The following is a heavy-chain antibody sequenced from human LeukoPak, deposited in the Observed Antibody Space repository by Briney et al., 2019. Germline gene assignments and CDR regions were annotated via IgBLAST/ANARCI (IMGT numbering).Heavy chain of an antibody. CDR3: AASSGYYGADY. CDR2: IYYSGST. J-gene: IGHJ4*02. Sequence: SETLSLTFTVSGGSISSSSYYWSWIRQPPGKGLEWIGYIYYSGSTNYNPSLKSRVTISVDTSKNQFSLKLSSVTAADTAVYYCAASSGYYGADYWGQGTLVTVSS. V-gene: IGHV4-61*05. CDR1: GGSISSSSYY. D-gene: IGHD3-22*01.